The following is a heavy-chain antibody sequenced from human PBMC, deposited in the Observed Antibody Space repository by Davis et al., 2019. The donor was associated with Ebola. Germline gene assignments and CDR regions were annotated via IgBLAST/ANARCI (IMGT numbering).Heavy chain of an antibody. CDR3: ARGIMVRGVPYDYDY. J-gene: IGHJ4*02. D-gene: IGHD3-10*01. CDR2: IDHSGST. Sequence: PSETLSLTCAVNGESISGHYWTWIRQSPGKGLEWIGEIDHSGSTHYNPSLTSRVTMSVDTIKKQIFLSLRSVTAGDTAVYYCARGIMVRGVPYDYDYWGQGTQVTVSS. V-gene: IGHV4-34*01. CDR1: GESISGHY.